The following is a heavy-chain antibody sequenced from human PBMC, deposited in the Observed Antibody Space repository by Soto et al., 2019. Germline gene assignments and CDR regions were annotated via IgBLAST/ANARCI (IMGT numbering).Heavy chain of an antibody. Sequence: SETLSLTCAVSGGSISSGGYYWSWIRQHPGKGLEWIGYIYYSGSTYYNPSLKSRVTISVDTSKNQFSLKLSSVTAADTAVYYCARGRYFDWLSSPQYYYGMDVWGQGTTVTVSS. CDR3: ARGRYFDWLSSPQYYYGMDV. CDR2: IYYSGST. V-gene: IGHV4-31*11. J-gene: IGHJ6*02. CDR1: GGSISSGGYY. D-gene: IGHD3-9*01.